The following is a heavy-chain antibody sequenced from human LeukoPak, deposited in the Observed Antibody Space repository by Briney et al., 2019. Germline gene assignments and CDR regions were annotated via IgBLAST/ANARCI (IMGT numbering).Heavy chain of an antibody. Sequence: GASVKVSCKASGYTFTGYYMHWVRQAPGQGLEWMGWINPNSGGTNYAQKFQGRVTMTRDTSISTAYMKLSRLRSDDTAVYYCARDHSSSGYYIWFDPWGQGTLVTVSS. V-gene: IGHV1-2*02. CDR3: ARDHSSSGYYIWFDP. D-gene: IGHD3-22*01. J-gene: IGHJ5*02. CDR2: INPNSGGT. CDR1: GYTFTGYY.